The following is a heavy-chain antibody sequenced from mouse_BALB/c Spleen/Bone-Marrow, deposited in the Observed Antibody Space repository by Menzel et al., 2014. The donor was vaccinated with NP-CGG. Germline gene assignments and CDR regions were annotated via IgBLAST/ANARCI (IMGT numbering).Heavy chain of an antibody. CDR3: ARGGISVDY. V-gene: IGHV1-80*01. CDR1: GYVFSTYW. CDR2: IYPGDGDT. J-gene: IGHJ2*01. Sequence: QVQLKQSGAELVRPGSSVKISCESSGYVFSTYWINWVKQRPGQGLEWIGQIYPGDGDTDYNGKFKDKATLTADKSSNTAYMQPSSLTSEDSAVYFCARGGISVDYWGQGTTLTVSS.